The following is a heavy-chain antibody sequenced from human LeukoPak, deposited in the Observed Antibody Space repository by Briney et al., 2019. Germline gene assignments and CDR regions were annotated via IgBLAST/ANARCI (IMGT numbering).Heavy chain of an antibody. J-gene: IGHJ6*03. Sequence: GASVKVSCKASGYTFIDHYFHWVRQAPGQGLEWMGWINSNSGATRYAQKFQGRVALTRDPSIDTAYMELSSLRSDDTAVYYCARDFVIGISGGLYSYMDVWGKGTTVTVSS. CDR3: ARDFVIGISGGLYSYMDV. D-gene: IGHD4-11*01. CDR1: GYTFIDHY. CDR2: INSNSGAT. V-gene: IGHV1-2*02.